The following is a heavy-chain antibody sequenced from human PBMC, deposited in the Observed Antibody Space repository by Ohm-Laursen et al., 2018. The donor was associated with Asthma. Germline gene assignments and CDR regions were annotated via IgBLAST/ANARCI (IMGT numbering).Heavy chain of an antibody. CDR2: ISGSGGST. D-gene: IGHD2-15*01. CDR1: GFTFSSYA. Sequence: SLRLSCSASGFTFSSYAMSWVRQAPGKGLEWVSAISGSGGSTYYADSVKGRFTISRDNSKNTLYLQMNSLRAEDTAVYYCAKDSYIVEFGYWGQGTLVTVSS. J-gene: IGHJ4*02. V-gene: IGHV3-23*01. CDR3: AKDSYIVEFGY.